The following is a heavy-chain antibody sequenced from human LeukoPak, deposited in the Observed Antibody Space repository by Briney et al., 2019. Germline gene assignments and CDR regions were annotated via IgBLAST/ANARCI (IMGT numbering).Heavy chain of an antibody. CDR3: AKTYVGIAAAGTGFIDY. J-gene: IGHJ4*02. D-gene: IGHD6-13*01. CDR2: ISYDGSNK. V-gene: IGHV3-30*18. Sequence: QPGRSLRLSCAASGFTFSSYGMHWVRQAPGKGLEWVAVISYDGSNKYYADSVKGRFTISRDNSKNTLYLQMNSLRAEDTAVYYCAKTYVGIAAAGTGFIDYWGQGTLVTVSS. CDR1: GFTFSSYG.